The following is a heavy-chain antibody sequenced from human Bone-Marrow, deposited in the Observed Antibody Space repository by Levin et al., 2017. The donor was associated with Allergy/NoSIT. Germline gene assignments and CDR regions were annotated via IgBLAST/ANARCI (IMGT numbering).Heavy chain of an antibody. D-gene: IGHD2-15*01. J-gene: IGHJ2*01. Sequence: SETLSLTCTVSGGSISSYYWSWIRQPPGKGLEWIGYIYYSGSTNYNPSLKSRVTISVDTSKNQFSLKLSSVTAADTAVYYCARVRGGGSCYGNWYFDLWGRGTLVTVSS. CDR1: GGSISSYY. CDR3: ARVRGGGSCYGNWYFDL. V-gene: IGHV4-59*01. CDR2: IYYSGST.